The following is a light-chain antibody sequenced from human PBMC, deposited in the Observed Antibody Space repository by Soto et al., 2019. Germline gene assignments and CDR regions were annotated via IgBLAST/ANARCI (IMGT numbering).Light chain of an antibody. CDR1: SSDVGSYNL. V-gene: IGLV2-23*02. CDR3: CSYAGSTTYYV. Sequence: QSVLTQPASVSGSPGQSITISCTGISSDVGSYNLVSWYQQRPGKAPKVMIYEVTKRPSGVSNRFSGSKSGNTASLTISGLQAEDEADYYCCSYAGSTTYYVFGIGTKVTVL. CDR2: EVT. J-gene: IGLJ1*01.